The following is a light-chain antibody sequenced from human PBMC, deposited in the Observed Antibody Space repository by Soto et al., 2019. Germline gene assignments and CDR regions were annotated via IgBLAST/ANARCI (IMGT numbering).Light chain of an antibody. V-gene: IGKV3-11*01. Sequence: EIVLTQSPGSLSLSPGERATLSCRASQSVATYLAWYQQKPGQAPRLLIYDTSNRAAGIPARFDGSGSGTDFTLTISSLEPEDFAVYYCQQRSNWPLTFGGGTKVDIK. CDR1: QSVATY. CDR3: QQRSNWPLT. J-gene: IGKJ4*01. CDR2: DTS.